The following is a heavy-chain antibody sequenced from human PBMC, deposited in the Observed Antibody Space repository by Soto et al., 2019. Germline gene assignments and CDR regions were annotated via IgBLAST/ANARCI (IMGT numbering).Heavy chain of an antibody. J-gene: IGHJ6*02. Sequence: SETLSLTCIVSGGSMNSGGYYWSWIRQLPGKGLEWIGYIHHSGGTYDNPSLKSRLSISIDTSKNHFYLKLKSVTVADTAVYLCARCFWSSPIGLDVWGQGTTVTVYS. V-gene: IGHV4-31*02. CDR1: GGSMNSGGYY. CDR2: IHHSGGT. D-gene: IGHD3-3*01. CDR3: ARCFWSSPIGLDV.